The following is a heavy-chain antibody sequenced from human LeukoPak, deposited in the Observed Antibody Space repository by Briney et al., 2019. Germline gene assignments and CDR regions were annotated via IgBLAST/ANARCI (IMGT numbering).Heavy chain of an antibody. V-gene: IGHV1-8*01. Sequence: ASVKVSCKASAYTFTSYDINWVRQATGQGLEWMGWMNPNSGNTGYAQKFQGRVTMTRSTSISTAYMELSSLRSEDTAVYYCARAYCSRTSCYLGIYYYYGMDVWGQGTTVTVSS. CDR1: AYTFTSYD. J-gene: IGHJ6*02. CDR2: MNPNSGNT. CDR3: ARAYCSRTSCYLGIYYYYGMDV. D-gene: IGHD2-2*01.